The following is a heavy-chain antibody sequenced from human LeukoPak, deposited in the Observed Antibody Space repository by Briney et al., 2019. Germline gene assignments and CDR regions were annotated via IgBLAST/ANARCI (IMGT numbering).Heavy chain of an antibody. CDR2: IYTSGST. V-gene: IGHV4-61*02. J-gene: IGHJ4*02. CDR3: ARALNWNDIFGLGY. CDR1: GGSISSGSYY. Sequence: ASETLSLTCTVSGGSISSGSYYWSWIRQPAGKRLEWIGRIYTSGSTNYNPSLKSRVTISGDTSKNQFSLKLSSVTAADTAVYYCARALNWNDIFGLGYWGQGTLVTVSS. D-gene: IGHD1-1*01.